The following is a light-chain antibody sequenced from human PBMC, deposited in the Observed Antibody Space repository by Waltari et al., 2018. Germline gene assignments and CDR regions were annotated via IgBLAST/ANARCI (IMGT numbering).Light chain of an antibody. V-gene: IGLV1-47*01. CDR1: TPKIGSNF. Sequence: QSVLTQPPSASGAPGQRVTIPCSGSTPKIGSNFVYWYQQLPGTAPKLLIYRNNQRPSGVPDRFSGSKSGTSASLAISGLRSEDEAHYYCAAWDDSLEEVFGGGTKLTVL. J-gene: IGLJ2*01. CDR2: RNN. CDR3: AAWDDSLEEV.